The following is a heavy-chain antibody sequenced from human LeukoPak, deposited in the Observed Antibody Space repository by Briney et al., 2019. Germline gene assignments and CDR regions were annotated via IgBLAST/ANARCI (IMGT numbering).Heavy chain of an antibody. V-gene: IGHV1-46*01. Sequence: ASVSVSCKASGYTFTSYDMRWVRQAPGQGLECMGIINFSGGSTSYAQNFAGRVTMTRDMSTSKFYMELSSLRSEDTAVYYCARGYGSGSANYFDPWGQGTLVTVSS. CDR2: INFSGGST. D-gene: IGHD3-10*01. J-gene: IGHJ5*02. CDR1: GYTFTSYD. CDR3: ARGYGSGSANYFDP.